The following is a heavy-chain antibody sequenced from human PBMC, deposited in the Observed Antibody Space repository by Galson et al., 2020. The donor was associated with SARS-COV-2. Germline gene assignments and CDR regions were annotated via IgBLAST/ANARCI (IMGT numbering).Heavy chain of an antibody. CDR2: ISYDGSNK. Sequence: GGSLRLSCAASGFTFSSYAMPWVRQAPGKGLEWVAVISYDGSNKYYADSVKGRFTISRDNSKNTLYLQMNSLRAEDTAVYYCARDRWLATITLDYWGQGTLVTVSS. CDR3: ARDRWLATITLDY. CDR1: GFTFSSYA. J-gene: IGHJ4*02. V-gene: IGHV3-30*04. D-gene: IGHD5-12*01.